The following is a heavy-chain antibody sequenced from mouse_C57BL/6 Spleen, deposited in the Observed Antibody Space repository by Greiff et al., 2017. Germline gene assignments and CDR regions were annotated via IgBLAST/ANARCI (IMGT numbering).Heavy chain of an antibody. CDR2: INPSSGYT. CDR3: ARSGFFDY. CDR1: GYTFTSYT. J-gene: IGHJ2*01. Sequence: QVQLQQSGAELARPGASVKMSCKASGYTFTSYTMPWVKQRPGQGLEWIGYINPSSGYTKYNQKFKDKATLTADKSSSTAYMQLSSLTSEDSAVYYCARSGFFDYWGQGTTLTVSS. D-gene: IGHD3-1*01. V-gene: IGHV1-4*01.